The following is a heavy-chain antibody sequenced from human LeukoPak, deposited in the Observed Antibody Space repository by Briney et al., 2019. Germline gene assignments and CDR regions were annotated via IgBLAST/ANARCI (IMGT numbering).Heavy chain of an antibody. V-gene: IGHV3-23*01. Sequence: TGQSLRLSCTASGFTFSSYAMSWVRQAPGKGLEWVLAISVSGGSTYYADSVKGRFTISRDNSKNTLYLQVNSLRAEDTAVYCCAKGTGYSSSWYDYWGQGTLVTVSS. D-gene: IGHD6-13*01. J-gene: IGHJ4*02. CDR3: AKGTGYSSSWYDY. CDR2: ISVSGGST. CDR1: GFTFSSYA.